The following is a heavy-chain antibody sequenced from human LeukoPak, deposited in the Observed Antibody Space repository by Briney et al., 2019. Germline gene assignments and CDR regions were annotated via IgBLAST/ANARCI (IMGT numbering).Heavy chain of an antibody. Sequence: PSETLSLTCAVYIGSFRGYHWSWIRQPPGKGLEWIGEINDSGGTNYNPSLKSRVTISVDTSKNQFSLKLSSVTAADTAVYYCARGPRGYSGYGLLRFDYWGQGTLVSVSS. V-gene: IGHV4-34*01. CDR2: INDSGGT. D-gene: IGHD5-12*01. CDR3: ARGPRGYSGYGLLRFDY. CDR1: IGSFRGYH. J-gene: IGHJ4*02.